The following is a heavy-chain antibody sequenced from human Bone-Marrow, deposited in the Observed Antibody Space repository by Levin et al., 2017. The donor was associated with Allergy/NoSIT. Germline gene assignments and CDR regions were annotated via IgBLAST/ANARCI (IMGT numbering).Heavy chain of an antibody. Sequence: GESLKISCAASGFTFRPYAMNWVRQAPGKGLEWVSTISVAGNTYYADSVKGRFTISRDNSKNTLYLQMDSLRDEDTAVYHCAKVGTGSGWQRCYFDFWGQGTLVTVSS. V-gene: IGHV3-23*01. CDR1: GFTFRPYA. D-gene: IGHD6-19*01. CDR3: AKVGTGSGWQRCYFDF. J-gene: IGHJ4*02. CDR2: ISVAGNT.